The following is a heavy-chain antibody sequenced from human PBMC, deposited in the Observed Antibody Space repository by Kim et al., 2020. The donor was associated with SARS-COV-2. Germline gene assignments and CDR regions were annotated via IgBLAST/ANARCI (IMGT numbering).Heavy chain of an antibody. V-gene: IGHV3-33*06. Sequence: GGSLRLSSAASEFTFSSYGMHWVRQAPGKGLEWVAVIWYDGSNKYYADSVKGRFTISRDNSKNTLYLQMNSLRAEDTAVYYCAKDKVMGYCSSTSCYAVSGWFDPWGQGTLVTVYS. CDR2: IWYDGSNK. J-gene: IGHJ5*02. CDR1: EFTFSSYG. CDR3: AKDKVMGYCSSTSCYAVSGWFDP. D-gene: IGHD2-2*01.